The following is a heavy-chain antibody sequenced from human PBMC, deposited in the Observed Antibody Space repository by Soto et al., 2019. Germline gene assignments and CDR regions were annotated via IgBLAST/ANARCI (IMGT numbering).Heavy chain of an antibody. V-gene: IGHV3-48*03. CDR2: ISSSGSTI. J-gene: IGHJ4*02. D-gene: IGHD3-22*01. CDR3: ARDPAHDYYDSTGSNDY. CDR1: GFTFSSYE. Sequence: EVQLVESGGGLVQPGGSLRLSCAASGFTFSSYEMNWVRQAPGTGLEWVSYISSSGSTIYYADSVKGRFTISRDNAKNSLYLQMNSLRAEDTAVYYCARDPAHDYYDSTGSNDYWGQGTLVTVSS.